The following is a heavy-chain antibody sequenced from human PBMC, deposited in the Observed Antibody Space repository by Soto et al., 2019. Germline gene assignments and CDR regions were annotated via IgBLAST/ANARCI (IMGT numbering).Heavy chain of an antibody. CDR2: ISYDGSNK. V-gene: IGHV3-30-3*01. CDR3: ARVGGRYCSGGSCYPNTKAPYGMDV. J-gene: IGHJ6*02. D-gene: IGHD2-15*01. CDR1: GFTFSSYA. Sequence: PGGSLRLSCAASGFTFSSYAMHWVRQAPGKGLEWVAVISYDGSNKYYADSVKGRFTISRDNSKNTLYLQMNSLRAEDTAVYYCARVGGRYCSGGSCYPNTKAPYGMDVWGQGTTVTVSS.